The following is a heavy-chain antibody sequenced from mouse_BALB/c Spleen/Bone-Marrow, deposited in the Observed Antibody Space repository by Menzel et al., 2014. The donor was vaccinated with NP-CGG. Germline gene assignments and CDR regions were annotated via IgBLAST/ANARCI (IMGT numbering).Heavy chain of an antibody. D-gene: IGHD1-1*01. J-gene: IGHJ4*01. V-gene: IGHV4-1*02. Sequence: EVKLMESGGGLVQPGGSLKVSCAASGFDFSRYWMSWVRQAPGKGLEWIGEINPDSSTVNYTPSLKDKFIISRDNAKNTLYLQMSKVRSEDTALYYCARENYYSSSYPMDYWGQGTSVTVSS. CDR2: INPDSSTV. CDR3: ARENYYSSSYPMDY. CDR1: GFDFSRYW.